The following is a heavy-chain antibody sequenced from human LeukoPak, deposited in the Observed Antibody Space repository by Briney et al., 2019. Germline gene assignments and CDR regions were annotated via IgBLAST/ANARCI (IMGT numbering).Heavy chain of an antibody. V-gene: IGHV3-30-3*01. CDR2: ISYDGSNK. D-gene: IGHD3-10*01. CDR3: ARDPYYYGSGSYYSRPGRGSYFDY. J-gene: IGHJ4*02. CDR1: GFTFSSYA. Sequence: GGSLRLSCAASGFTFSSYAMHWVRQAPGKGLKWVAVISYDGSNKYYADFVKGRFTISRDNSKNTLYLQMNSLRAEDTAVYYCARDPYYYGSGSYYSRPGRGSYFDYWGQGTLVTVSS.